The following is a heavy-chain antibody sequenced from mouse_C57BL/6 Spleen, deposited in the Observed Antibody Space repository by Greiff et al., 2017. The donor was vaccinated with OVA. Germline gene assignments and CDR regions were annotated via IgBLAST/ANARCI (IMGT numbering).Heavy chain of an antibody. V-gene: IGHV1-50*01. Sequence: VQLQQPGAELVKPGASVKLSCKASGYTFTSYWMQWVKQRPGQGLEWIGEIDPSDSYTNYNQKFKGKATLTVDTSSSTAYMHLSSLTSEDSAVDYCARSGYYGSPYYFDYWGQGTTLTVSS. J-gene: IGHJ2*01. CDR2: IDPSDSYT. CDR1: GYTFTSYW. CDR3: ARSGYYGSPYYFDY. D-gene: IGHD1-1*01.